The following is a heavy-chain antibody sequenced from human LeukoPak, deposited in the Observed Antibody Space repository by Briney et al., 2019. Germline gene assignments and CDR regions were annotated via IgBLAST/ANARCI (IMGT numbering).Heavy chain of an antibody. CDR2: ISSSSSYI. D-gene: IGHD1-26*01. Sequence: GGSLRLSCAASGFTFTSYAMNWVRQAPGKGLEWVSSISSSSSYIYYADSVKGRLTISRDNAKNSLYLQMNSLRAEDTAVYYCARWEGSYYYYWGQGTLVTVSS. CDR1: GFTFTSYA. CDR3: ARWEGSYYYY. J-gene: IGHJ4*02. V-gene: IGHV3-21*01.